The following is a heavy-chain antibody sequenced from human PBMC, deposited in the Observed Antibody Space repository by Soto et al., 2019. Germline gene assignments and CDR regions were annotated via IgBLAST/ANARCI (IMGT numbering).Heavy chain of an antibody. J-gene: IGHJ5*02. CDR2: IHTSGSP. CDR3: ARDATRSSWTWFDH. D-gene: IGHD6-13*01. Sequence: SETLSLTCTVSGGSFSTYYWSWIRQPAGKGLEWIGRIHTSGSPSYNPSLTSRVTMSVDSSKNQFSLKVRSVTAADTALYYCARDATRSSWTWFDHCGQGTLVTVSS. CDR1: GGSFSTYY. V-gene: IGHV4-4*07.